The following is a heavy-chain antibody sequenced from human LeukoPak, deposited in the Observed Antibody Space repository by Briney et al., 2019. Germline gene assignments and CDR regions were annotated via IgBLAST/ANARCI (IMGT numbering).Heavy chain of an antibody. CDR2: INHSGST. V-gene: IGHV4-34*01. J-gene: IGHJ4*02. CDR3: ARAASDYDFVY. D-gene: IGHD5-12*01. CDR1: GGSFSDSY. Sequence: SETLSLTCAVYGGSFSDSYWSCIRQPPGKGLEWIGEINHSGSTNYNPSLKSRVTISVDTSKNQFSLKLSSVTAADTAVYYCARAASDYDFVYWGQGTLVTVSS.